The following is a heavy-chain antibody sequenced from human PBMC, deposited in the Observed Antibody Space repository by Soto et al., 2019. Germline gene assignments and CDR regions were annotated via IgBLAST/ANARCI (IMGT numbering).Heavy chain of an antibody. CDR1: GGCISSYY. D-gene: IGHD3-10*01. CDR3: ARDGRIPMVRGGVAY. CDR2: IYYNGST. J-gene: IGHJ4*02. V-gene: IGHV4-59*01. Sequence: AETLSLPCTVSGGCISSYYWIWIREPPGKGLEWIGYIYYNGSTNYNPSLKSRVTISVDTSKNQFSLELSSLRSEDTAVYYCARDGRIPMVRGGVAYWGQGTLVTVSS.